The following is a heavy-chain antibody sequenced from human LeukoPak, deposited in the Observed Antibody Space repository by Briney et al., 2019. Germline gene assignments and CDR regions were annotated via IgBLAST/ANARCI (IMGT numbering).Heavy chain of an antibody. D-gene: IGHD2-15*01. J-gene: IGHJ6*03. Sequence: SETLSLTCAVYGGSFSGYYWTWIRQPPGKGLEWIGEINHSGSTNYNPSLKSRVTISLDTSKNQFSLKLSSVTAADTAVYYCARGRRIVVVLGATRTHRDYYMDVWGKGTTVTVSS. V-gene: IGHV4-34*01. CDR1: GGSFSGYY. CDR2: INHSGST. CDR3: ARGRRIVVVLGATRTHRDYYMDV.